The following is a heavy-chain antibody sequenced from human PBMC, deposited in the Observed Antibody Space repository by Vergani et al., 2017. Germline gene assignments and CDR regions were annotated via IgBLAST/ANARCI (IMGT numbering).Heavy chain of an antibody. D-gene: IGHD3-16*02. CDR3: ARDGELRLGELSLSL. Sequence: QVQLVQSGAEVKKPGASVKVSCKASGYTFTSYGISWVRQAPGQGLEWMGWISAYNGNTNYAQKFQGRVTMTRDTSISTAYMELSRLRSDDTAVYYCARDGELRLGELSLSLWGQGTLVTVSS. J-gene: IGHJ4*02. CDR2: ISAYNGNT. V-gene: IGHV1-18*04. CDR1: GYTFTSYG.